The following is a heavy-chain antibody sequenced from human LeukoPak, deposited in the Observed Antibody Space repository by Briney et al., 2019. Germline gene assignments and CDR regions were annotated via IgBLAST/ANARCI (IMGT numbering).Heavy chain of an antibody. CDR3: ARGVYSSTHNWFDP. J-gene: IGHJ5*02. CDR2: MNPNSGNT. D-gene: IGHD6-13*01. Sequence: ASVKVSCKASGYTFTSYDINWVRQATGQGLEWMGWMNPNSGNTGYAQKFQGRVTMTRNTSISTAYMEVSSLRSEDTAVYYCARGVYSSTHNWFDPWGQGTLVTVSS. CDR1: GYTFTSYD. V-gene: IGHV1-8*01.